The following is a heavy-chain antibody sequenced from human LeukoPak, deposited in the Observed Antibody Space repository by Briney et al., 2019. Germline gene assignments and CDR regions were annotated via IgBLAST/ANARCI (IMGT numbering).Heavy chain of an antibody. CDR3: AKDIRAVAGASSAFDI. Sequence: GRSLRLSCAASVFTFDDDAMHWVRHAPGEGLEWVSGISWNRGSIGYADSVKGRFTNSRDNAKNSLYLQMNSPRAEDMALYYCAKDIRAVAGASSAFDIWGKGTMVTVSS. V-gene: IGHV3-9*03. CDR2: ISWNRGSI. CDR1: VFTFDDDA. J-gene: IGHJ3*02. D-gene: IGHD6-19*01.